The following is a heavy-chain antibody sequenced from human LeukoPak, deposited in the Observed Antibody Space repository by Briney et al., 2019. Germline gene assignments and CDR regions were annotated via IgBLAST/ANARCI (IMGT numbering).Heavy chain of an antibody. V-gene: IGHV3-30*02. CDR2: IRYDGSNK. D-gene: IGHD3-10*01. Sequence: GGSLRHSRAASGFTFSNYAMHWVRQAPGKGLEWVAFIRYDGSNKFYADSVKGRITISRDNSKNTLYLQMNSLRAEDTAVYYCAKGPEEYGGGTSLQCWGQRALVTVSS. CDR3: AKGPEEYGGGTSLQC. J-gene: IGHJ4*02. CDR1: GFTFSNYA.